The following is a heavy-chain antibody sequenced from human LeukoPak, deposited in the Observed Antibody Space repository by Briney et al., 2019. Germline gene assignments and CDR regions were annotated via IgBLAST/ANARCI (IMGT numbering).Heavy chain of an antibody. CDR3: ARTHSSSWPHYYYYYYGMDV. D-gene: IGHD6-13*01. J-gene: IGHJ6*02. V-gene: IGHV4-34*01. Sequence: PSETLSLTCAVYGGSFSGYYWSWIRQPPGKGLEWIGEINHSGSTNYNPSLKSRVTISVDTSKNQFSLKLSSVTAADTAVYYCARTHSSSWPHYYYYYYGMDVWGQGTTVTVSS. CDR2: INHSGST. CDR1: GGSFSGYY.